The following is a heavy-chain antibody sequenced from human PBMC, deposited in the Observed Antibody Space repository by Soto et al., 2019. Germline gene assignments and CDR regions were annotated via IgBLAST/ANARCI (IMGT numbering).Heavy chain of an antibody. CDR1: GFTFNNYG. V-gene: IGHV3-33*01. CDR2: IWYDGSYK. Sequence: QVQLVESGGGVVQPGGSLRLSCIASGFTFNNYGMHWVRQAPGKGLEWVALIWYDGSYKYYADSVKGRFTISRDNSKETLFLQMNSLTADDTALYFCASGSVGTNGTTFVYGREDYWGQGTLVTVSS. CDR3: ASGSVGTNGTTFVYGREDY. J-gene: IGHJ4*02. D-gene: IGHD1-1*01.